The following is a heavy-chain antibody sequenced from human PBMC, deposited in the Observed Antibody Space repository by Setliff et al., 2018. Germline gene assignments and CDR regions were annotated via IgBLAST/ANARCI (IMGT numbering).Heavy chain of an antibody. Sequence: PSETLSLSCAASGFTFSSYSMNWVRQAPGKGLEWVSSISSSSSYIYYAYSVKGRFTISRDNAKNSLYLQTNSLRAEDTAVYYCARGVSSGWYSHWGQGTLVTVSS. D-gene: IGHD6-19*01. J-gene: IGHJ4*02. CDR2: ISSSSSYI. CDR3: ARGVSSGWYSH. V-gene: IGHV3-21*01. CDR1: GFTFSSYS.